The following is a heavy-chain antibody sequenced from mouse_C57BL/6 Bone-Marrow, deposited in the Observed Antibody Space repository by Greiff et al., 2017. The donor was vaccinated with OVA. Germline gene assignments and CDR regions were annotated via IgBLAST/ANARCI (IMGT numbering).Heavy chain of an antibody. CDR2: INPNNGGT. V-gene: IGHV1-18*01. Sequence: VQLKQSGPELVKPGASVKIPCKASGYTFTDYNMDWVKQSHGKSLEWIGDINPNNGGTIYNQKFKGKATLTVDKSSSTAYMELRSLTSEDTAVYYCARRITTVVAPYWYFDVWGTGTTVTVSS. J-gene: IGHJ1*03. D-gene: IGHD1-1*01. CDR3: ARRITTVVAPYWYFDV. CDR1: GYTFTDYN.